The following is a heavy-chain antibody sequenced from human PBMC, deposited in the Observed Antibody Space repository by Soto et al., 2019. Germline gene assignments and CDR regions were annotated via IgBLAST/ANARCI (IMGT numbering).Heavy chain of an antibody. V-gene: IGHV3-53*01. CDR2: IYSGGST. Sequence: GGSLRLSCAASGFPVSSNYMSWVRQAPGKGLEWVSVIYSGGSTYYADSVKGRFTISRDNSKNTLYLQMNSLRAEDTAVYYCARDRMRYSNYFDYWGQGTLVTVSS. CDR1: GFPVSSNY. J-gene: IGHJ4*02. CDR3: ARDRMRYSNYFDY. D-gene: IGHD4-4*01.